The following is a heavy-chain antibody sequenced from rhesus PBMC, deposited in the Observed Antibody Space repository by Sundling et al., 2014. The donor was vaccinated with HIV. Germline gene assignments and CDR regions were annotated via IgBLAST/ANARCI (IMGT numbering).Heavy chain of an antibody. Sequence: QIQLQESGPGLVRPSETLSLTCAVSGGSISSGYYWGWIRQPPGKGLEWIGYIYANGRSTYYSPSLKSRVTISKDTSKNQFSLRLTSLTAADTAVYYCASEVFHGDSYLESWGRGILVIVSS. CDR2: IYANGRST. CDR3: ASEVFHGDSYLES. D-gene: IGHD2-27*01. CDR1: GGSISSGYY. V-gene: IGHV4-99*02. J-gene: IGHJ4*01.